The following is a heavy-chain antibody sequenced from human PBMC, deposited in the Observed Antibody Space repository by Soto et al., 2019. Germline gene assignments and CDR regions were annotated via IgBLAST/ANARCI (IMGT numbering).Heavy chain of an antibody. D-gene: IGHD3-16*02. CDR1: GGSFFSYY. V-gene: IGHV4-4*07. J-gene: IGHJ6*02. CDR3: ARGVRDGYYGMDV. Sequence: QAQLQESGPGLVKPSETLSLTCSVSGGSFFSYYWTWIRQPAGKGLEWIGRIYANGNANYNPSPKDRVTMAADTSKNQFSLRLRAVTAADPAVYYCARGVRDGYYGMDVWGPGATVTVSS. CDR2: IYANGNA.